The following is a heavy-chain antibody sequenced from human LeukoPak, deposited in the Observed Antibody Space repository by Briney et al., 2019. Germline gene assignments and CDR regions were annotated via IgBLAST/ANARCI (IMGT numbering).Heavy chain of an antibody. CDR2: IYYSGST. CDR1: GGSISSSSYY. J-gene: IGHJ4*02. CDR3: ARHEGQWLANFDY. V-gene: IGHV4-39*01. D-gene: IGHD6-19*01. Sequence: SETLSLTCTVSGGSISSSSYYWGWIRQPPGKGLVWIGSIYYSGSTYYNPSLKSRVTISVDTSKNQFSLKLSSVTAADTAVYYCARHEGQWLANFDYWGQGTLVTVSS.